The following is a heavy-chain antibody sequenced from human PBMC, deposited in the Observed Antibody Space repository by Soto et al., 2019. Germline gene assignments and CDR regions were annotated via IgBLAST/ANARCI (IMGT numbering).Heavy chain of an antibody. Sequence: SETLSLTCAVSGFFISSGNYWGWIRKPPGKGLEWIGSIFHGGNTYYNPSLKSRATISVDMSKNQFSLKLNSVTAADTAVYYCARARWYDAFDVWGQGTVVTVSS. J-gene: IGHJ3*01. CDR2: IFHGGNT. CDR3: ARARWYDAFDV. D-gene: IGHD2-15*01. CDR1: GFFISSGNY. V-gene: IGHV4-38-2*01.